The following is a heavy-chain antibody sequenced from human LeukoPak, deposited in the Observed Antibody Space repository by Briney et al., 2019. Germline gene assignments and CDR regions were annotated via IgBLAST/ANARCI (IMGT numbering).Heavy chain of an antibody. Sequence: VASVKVSCKASGYTFTSYYMHWVRQAPGQGLEWMGIINPSGGSTSYAQKFQGRVTMTRDTSMSTVYMELSSLRSEDTAVYYCARMYRPYYFDYWGQGTLVTVSS. CDR1: GYTFTSYY. J-gene: IGHJ4*02. D-gene: IGHD1-26*01. CDR3: ARMYRPYYFDY. CDR2: INPSGGST. V-gene: IGHV1-46*01.